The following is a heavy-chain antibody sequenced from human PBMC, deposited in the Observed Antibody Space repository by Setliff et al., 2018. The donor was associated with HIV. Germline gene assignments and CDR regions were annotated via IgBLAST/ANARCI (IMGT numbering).Heavy chain of an antibody. CDR2: INPNSGGT. V-gene: IGHV1-2*02. CDR1: GYTFTGYY. D-gene: IGHD4-17*01. Sequence: ASVKVSCKASGYTFTGYYMHWVRQAPGQGLEWMGWINPNSGGTNYAQKFQGRVTMTRDTSISTAYMELSRLKSDDTALYYCARDIGTTVTTAGPFDYWGQGTLVT. J-gene: IGHJ4*02. CDR3: ARDIGTTVTTAGPFDY.